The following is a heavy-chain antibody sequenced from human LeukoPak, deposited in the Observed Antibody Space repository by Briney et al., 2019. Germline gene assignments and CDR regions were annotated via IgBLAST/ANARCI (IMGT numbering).Heavy chain of an antibody. CDR1: GFTFSSYA. CDR2: ISYDGSNK. Sequence: GRSLRLSCAASGFTFSSYAMHWVRQAPGKGLEWVAVISYDGSNKYYADSVKGRFTISRDNSKNTLYLQMNSLRAEDTAVYYCARVVEAAAKAHSFDYWGQGTLVTVSS. D-gene: IGHD2-2*01. J-gene: IGHJ4*02. CDR3: ARVVEAAAKAHSFDY. V-gene: IGHV3-30-3*01.